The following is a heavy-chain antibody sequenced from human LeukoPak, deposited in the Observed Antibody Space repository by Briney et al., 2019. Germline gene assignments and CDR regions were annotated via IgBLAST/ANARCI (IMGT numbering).Heavy chain of an antibody. CDR2: VYRSGNT. V-gene: IGHV4-59*01. CDR3: ARVKDFAYSFFDL. CDR1: GGSISQYY. Sequence: SETLSLTCTLSGGSISQYYWSWIRQPPGKGPEWIGYVYRSGNTNYNPSLKSRVTISVDTSKNYFSLNLTSVTAADTAVYYCARVKDFAYSFFDLWGRGTLVTVSS. J-gene: IGHJ2*01.